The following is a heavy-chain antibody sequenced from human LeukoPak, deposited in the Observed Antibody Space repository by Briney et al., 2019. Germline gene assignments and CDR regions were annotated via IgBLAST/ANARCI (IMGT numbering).Heavy chain of an antibody. D-gene: IGHD5-24*01. CDR1: GGTFSSYA. V-gene: IGHV1-69*05. J-gene: IGHJ4*02. CDR2: IIPIFGTA. Sequence: SVKVSCKASGGTFSSYAISWVRQAPGQGLEWMGGIIPIFGTANYAQKFQGRVTMTRDTSTSTVYMELSSLRSEDTAVYYCAREMAGGYFDYWGQGILVTVSS. CDR3: AREMAGGYFDY.